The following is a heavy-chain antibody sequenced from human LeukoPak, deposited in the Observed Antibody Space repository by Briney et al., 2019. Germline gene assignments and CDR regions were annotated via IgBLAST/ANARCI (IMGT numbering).Heavy chain of an antibody. Sequence: SETLSLTCAVYGGSFSAYYWTWIRQPPGKGLEWIGEINHSGSTNYNPSLKSRVTISLDKSKNQFSLNLSSVTAADTAVYYCAGMELRGAFDIWGQGTMVTVSS. CDR2: INHSGST. CDR3: AGMELRGAFDI. CDR1: GGSFSAYY. D-gene: IGHD1-7*01. V-gene: IGHV4-34*01. J-gene: IGHJ3*02.